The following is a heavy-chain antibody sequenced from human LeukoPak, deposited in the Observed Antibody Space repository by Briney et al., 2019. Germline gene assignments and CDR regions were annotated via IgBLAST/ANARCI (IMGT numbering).Heavy chain of an antibody. CDR2: XXXDGSNK. CDR3: ANTERGYSYGYSPGGFDY. Sequence: GRSLRLSCAASGFTFSSYGMHWVRQAPGKGLEXXXXXXXDGSNKYYADSVKGRFTISRDNSKNTLYLQINSLRAEDTAVYYCANTERGYSYGYSPGGFDYWGQGTLVTVSS. V-gene: IGHV3-30*18. CDR1: GFTFSSYG. D-gene: IGHD5-18*01. J-gene: IGHJ4*02.